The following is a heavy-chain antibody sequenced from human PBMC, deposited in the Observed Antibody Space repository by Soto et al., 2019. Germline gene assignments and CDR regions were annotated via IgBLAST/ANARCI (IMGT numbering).Heavy chain of an antibody. V-gene: IGHV1-2*04. CDR3: AIKRRDGYNAFDI. D-gene: IGHD5-12*01. CDR2: INPNSGGT. J-gene: IGHJ3*02. CDR1: GYTFTGYY. Sequence: ASVKVSCKASGYTFTGYYMHWVRQAPGQGLEWMGWINPNSGGTNYAQKFQGWVTMTRDTSISAAYMELSRLRSDDTAVYYCAIKRRDGYNAFDIWGQGTMVTVSS.